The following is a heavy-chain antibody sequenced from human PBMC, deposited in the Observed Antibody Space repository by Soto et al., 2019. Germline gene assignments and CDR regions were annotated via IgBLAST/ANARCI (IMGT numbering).Heavy chain of an antibody. CDR3: ARDSSGRQYYGMDV. D-gene: IGHD3-22*01. V-gene: IGHV3-48*02. CDR2: ITTTSSTM. J-gene: IGHJ6*02. Sequence: PGGSLRLSCTPSGFIFSDYSMNWVRQAPGKGLGWISYITTTSSTMYYADSVKGRFTISRDNAKNSLYLQMNSLRDEDTAVYYCARDSSGRQYYGMDVWGQGTTVTVSS. CDR1: GFIFSDYS.